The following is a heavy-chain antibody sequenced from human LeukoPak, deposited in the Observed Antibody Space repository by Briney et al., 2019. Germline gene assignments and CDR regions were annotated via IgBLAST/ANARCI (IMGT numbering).Heavy chain of an antibody. CDR1: GYTFSDYY. CDR3: AKYSSGWYDY. CDR2: INLNTGGT. V-gene: IGHV1-2*02. J-gene: IGHJ4*02. D-gene: IGHD6-19*01. Sequence: ASVKVSCKASGYTFSDYYIHWVRQAPGQGPEWMGWINLNTGGTNYAQKFDGRFSMTRDTSASTAYMELSSLRSEDTAVYHCAKYSSGWYDYWGQGTLVTVSS.